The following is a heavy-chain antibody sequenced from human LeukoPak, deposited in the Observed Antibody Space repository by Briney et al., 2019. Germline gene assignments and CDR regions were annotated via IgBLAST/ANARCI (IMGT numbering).Heavy chain of an antibody. CDR3: ASDSGSYGPRGDY. V-gene: IGHV3-21*01. J-gene: IGHJ4*02. Sequence: GGSLRLSCAASGFTFSSYSMNWVRQAPGKGLEWVSSISSSSSYIYYADSVKGRFTISRDNAKNSLYLQMNSLRAEDTAVYYCASDSGSYGPRGDYWGQGTLVTVSS. D-gene: IGHD1-26*01. CDR2: ISSSSSYI. CDR1: GFTFSSYS.